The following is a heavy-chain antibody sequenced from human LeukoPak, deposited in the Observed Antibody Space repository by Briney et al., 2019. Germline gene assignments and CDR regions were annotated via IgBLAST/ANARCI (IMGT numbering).Heavy chain of an antibody. CDR2: IYRGGST. CDR3: ARAGYSYGYDY. Sequence: GGSLRLSCAASGFTVSSIYMSWVRQAPGKGLEWVSIIYRGGSTYYADSVKGRFTISRDNAKNSLYLQMNSLRAEDTAVYYCARAGYSYGYDYWGQGTLVTVSS. CDR1: GFTVSSIY. J-gene: IGHJ4*02. V-gene: IGHV3-53*01. D-gene: IGHD5-18*01.